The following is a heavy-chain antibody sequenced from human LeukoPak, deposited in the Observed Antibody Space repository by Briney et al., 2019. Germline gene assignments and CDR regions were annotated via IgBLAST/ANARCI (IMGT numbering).Heavy chain of an antibody. J-gene: IGHJ4*02. Sequence: KPGGSLRLSCAASGFTFSNAWMSWVRQAPGKGLEWVGRIKSKTDGGTTDYAAPVKGRFTISRDDPKNTLYLQMNSLKTEDTAVYYCTTRLTVTFGGVIVFDYWGQGTLVTVSS. V-gene: IGHV3-15*01. CDR3: TTRLTVTFGGVIVFDY. CDR2: IKSKTDGGTT. D-gene: IGHD3-16*02. CDR1: GFTFSNAW.